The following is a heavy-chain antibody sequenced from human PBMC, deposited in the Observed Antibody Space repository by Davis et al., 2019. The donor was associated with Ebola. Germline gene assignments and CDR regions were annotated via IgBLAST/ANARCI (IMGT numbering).Heavy chain of an antibody. Sequence: GESLKISCAASGFTFSSYSMNWVRQAPGKGLEWVSSISSSSSTIYYADSVKGRFTISRDNAKNSLYLQMNSLRAEDTAVYYCARRGGELLSPFGYWGQGALVTVSS. V-gene: IGHV3-21*04. D-gene: IGHD3-10*01. CDR3: ARRGGELLSPFGY. J-gene: IGHJ4*02. CDR1: GFTFSSYS. CDR2: ISSSSSTI.